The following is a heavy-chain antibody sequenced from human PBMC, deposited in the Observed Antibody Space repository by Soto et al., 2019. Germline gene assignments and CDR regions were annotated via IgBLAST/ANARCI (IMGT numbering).Heavy chain of an antibody. CDR3: ARDSPDGEPTAYFDY. CDR1: GGTFSSYA. CDR2: IIPIFGTA. Sequence: QVQLVQSGAEVKKPGSSVKVSCQASGGTFSSYAISWVRQAPGQWLEWMGGIIPIFGTANYAQKFQGRVTITADESTSTAYMELSSLRSEDTAVYYCARDSPDGEPTAYFDYWGQGTLVTVSS. D-gene: IGHD4-17*01. J-gene: IGHJ4*02. V-gene: IGHV1-69*01.